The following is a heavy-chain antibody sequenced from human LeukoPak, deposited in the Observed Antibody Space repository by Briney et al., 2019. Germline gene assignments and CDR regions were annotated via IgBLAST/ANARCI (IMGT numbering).Heavy chain of an antibody. CDR3: ASVGCTNGVCYLWGAFDI. CDR1: GFTFSSYS. J-gene: IGHJ3*02. CDR2: ISSSSSYI. Sequence: GGSLRLSCAASGFTFSSYSMNWVRQAPGKGLEWVSSISSSSSYIYYADSVKGRFTISRDNAKNSLYLQMNSLRAEDTAVYYCASVGCTNGVCYLWGAFDIWGQGTMVTVSS. V-gene: IGHV3-21*01. D-gene: IGHD2-8*01.